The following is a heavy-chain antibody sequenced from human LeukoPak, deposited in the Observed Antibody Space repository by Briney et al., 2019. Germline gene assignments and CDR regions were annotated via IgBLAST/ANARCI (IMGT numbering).Heavy chain of an antibody. CDR1: GGSFSGYY. V-gene: IGHV4-34*01. CDR3: ARAGYSSSWYPYYFDY. Sequence: SETLSLTYAVYGGSFSGYYWSWIRQPPGKGLEWIGEINHSGSTNYNPSLKSRVTISVDTSKNQFSLKLSSVTAADTAVYYCARAGYSSSWYPYYFDYWGQGTLVIVSS. D-gene: IGHD6-13*01. CDR2: INHSGST. J-gene: IGHJ4*02.